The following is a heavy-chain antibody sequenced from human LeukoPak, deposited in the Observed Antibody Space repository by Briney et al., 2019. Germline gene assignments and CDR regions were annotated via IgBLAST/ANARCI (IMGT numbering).Heavy chain of an antibody. Sequence: GRSLRLSCAASGFTFSNYAVSWVRQAPGKGLEWVSAISGSGGNTYYADSVKGRFTISRDNSKNTLYLQMNSLRAEDTAVYYCATGIAVAGTDVDCWGQGTLVTVSS. CDR2: ISGSGGNT. J-gene: IGHJ4*02. V-gene: IGHV3-23*01. D-gene: IGHD6-19*01. CDR3: ATGIAVAGTDVDC. CDR1: GFTFSNYA.